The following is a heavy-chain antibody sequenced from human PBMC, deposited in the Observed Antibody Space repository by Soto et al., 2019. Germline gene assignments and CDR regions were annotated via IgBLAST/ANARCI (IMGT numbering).Heavy chain of an antibody. CDR1: GFTFSSYA. J-gene: IGHJ4*02. V-gene: IGHV3-64*01. CDR3: ARGYGYYFHC. Sequence: EVQLVESGGGLVQPGGSLRLSCAASGFTFSSYAMHWVRQAPGKGLEYVSVISSNGGSTDYANSVKGRFTISRDNSKNTLYLQMGSLRAEDMAVYYCARGYGYYFHCWGQGTLVSGSS. CDR2: ISSNGGST. D-gene: IGHD5-18*01.